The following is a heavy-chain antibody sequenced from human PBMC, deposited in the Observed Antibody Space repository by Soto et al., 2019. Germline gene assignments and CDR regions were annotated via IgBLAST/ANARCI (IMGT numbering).Heavy chain of an antibody. J-gene: IGHJ4*02. D-gene: IGHD3-10*01. V-gene: IGHV3-11*06. Sequence: PGGSLRLSCAASGFTFSDYYMSWIRQAPGKGLEWVSYISSSSSYTNYADPVKGRFTISRDNAKNSLYLQMNSLRAEDTAVYYCARDPHMVRGVNDYWGQGTLVTVSS. CDR1: GFTFSDYY. CDR3: ARDPHMVRGVNDY. CDR2: ISSSSSYT.